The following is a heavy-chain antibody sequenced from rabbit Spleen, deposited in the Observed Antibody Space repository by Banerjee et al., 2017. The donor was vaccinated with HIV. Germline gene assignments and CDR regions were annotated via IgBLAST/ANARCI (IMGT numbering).Heavy chain of an antibody. CDR1: GFDFINYY. V-gene: IGHV1S7*01. CDR2: IYAAKGST. Sequence: HLTETGGGLVQPGGSLTLSCKASGFDFINYYISWVRQAPGKGLEWIGIIYAAKGSTDYANWVNGRFTISSDNAQSTVDLKMTSLTAADTATYFCARDLAGVIGWNFNLWGQGTLVTVS. J-gene: IGHJ4*01. CDR3: ARDLAGVIGWNFNL. D-gene: IGHD4-1*01.